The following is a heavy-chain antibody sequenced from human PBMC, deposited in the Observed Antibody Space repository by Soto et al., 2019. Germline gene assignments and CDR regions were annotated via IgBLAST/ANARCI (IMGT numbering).Heavy chain of an antibody. Sequence: EVQLVESGGGLVQPGGSLRLSCAASGFTSSLYSMSWVRQAPGKGLDWVSYISRSSTGIHYADSVKGRCTISRDDVTNSMHLQMNSLRDGDTAVYYCARAVTWGLDVWGQGTTVSISS. CDR2: ISRSSTGI. V-gene: IGHV3-48*02. CDR1: GFTSSLYS. CDR3: ARAVTWGLDV. J-gene: IGHJ6*01. D-gene: IGHD3-10*01.